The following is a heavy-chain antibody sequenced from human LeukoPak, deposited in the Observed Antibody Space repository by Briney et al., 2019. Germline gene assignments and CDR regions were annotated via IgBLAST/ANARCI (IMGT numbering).Heavy chain of an antibody. D-gene: IGHD3-10*01. CDR1: GFSFSSYW. V-gene: IGHV3-74*01. Sequence: PGGSLRLSCAASGFSFSSYWMHWVRQAPGQGLVWVSRINSDGSSIAYADFVKGRFTISRDDSRNTLYLQLSSLRAEDTAVYYCAKDLITMVRGSPMDVWGQGTTVTVSS. J-gene: IGHJ6*02. CDR3: AKDLITMVRGSPMDV. CDR2: INSDGSSI.